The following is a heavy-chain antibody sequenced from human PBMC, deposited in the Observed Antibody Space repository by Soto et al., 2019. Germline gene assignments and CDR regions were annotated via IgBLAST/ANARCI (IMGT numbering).Heavy chain of an antibody. V-gene: IGHV1-46*03. J-gene: IGHJ6*02. CDR2: INPSGGST. CDR1: GYTFTSYY. Sequence: ASVKVSCKASGYTFTSYYMYWVRQAPGQGLEWMGIINPSGGSTSYAQKFQGRVTMTRDTSTSTVYMELSSLRSEDTAVYYCALSARGSGSYLYYYYGMDVWGQGTTVTVSS. D-gene: IGHD3-10*01. CDR3: ALSARGSGSYLYYYYGMDV.